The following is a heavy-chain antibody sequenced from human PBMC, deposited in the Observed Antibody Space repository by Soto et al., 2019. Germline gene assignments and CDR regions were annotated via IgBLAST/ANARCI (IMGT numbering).Heavy chain of an antibody. D-gene: IGHD2-8*01. Sequence: GASVKVSCKAPGYNFANYGITWVRQAPGQGLEWMGWVSAYNGNINYAQRVRGRVTLTTDTSATTAYMELRSLRSDDTAVYYCARDLRRYCSNGVRDGMDVWGQGTTVTVSS. CDR3: ARDLRRYCSNGVRDGMDV. V-gene: IGHV1-18*01. CDR2: VSAYNGNI. CDR1: GYNFANYG. J-gene: IGHJ6*02.